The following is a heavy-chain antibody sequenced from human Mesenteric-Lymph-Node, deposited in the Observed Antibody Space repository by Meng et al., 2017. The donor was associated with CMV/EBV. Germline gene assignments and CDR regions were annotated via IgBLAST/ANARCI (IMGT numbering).Heavy chain of an antibody. CDR3: AKYGPGWCFDY. CDR2: IIHNSGTT. J-gene: IGHJ4*02. D-gene: IGHD2-8*02. Sequence: GGSLRLSCAASGFTLSNYGMGWVRQAPGKGLEWLLIIHNSGTTAYVESVRGRFTISRDDSKNTLFLQMVSLRAEDTAVYFCAKYGPGWCFDYWGQGTLVTVSS. V-gene: IGHV3-23*03. CDR1: GFTLSNYG.